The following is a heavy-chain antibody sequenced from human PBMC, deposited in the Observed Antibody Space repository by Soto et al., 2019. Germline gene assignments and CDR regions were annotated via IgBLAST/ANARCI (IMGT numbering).Heavy chain of an antibody. Sequence: SETLSLTCTVSGGSIGSSSYYWGWIRQPPGKGLEWIGSIYYSGSTYYNPSLKSRVTISVDTSKNQFSLKLSSVTAADTAVYYCARHESWYFDYWGQGTLVTVSS. CDR3: ARHESWYFDY. D-gene: IGHD3-16*02. CDR1: GGSIGSSSYY. J-gene: IGHJ4*02. CDR2: IYYSGST. V-gene: IGHV4-39*01.